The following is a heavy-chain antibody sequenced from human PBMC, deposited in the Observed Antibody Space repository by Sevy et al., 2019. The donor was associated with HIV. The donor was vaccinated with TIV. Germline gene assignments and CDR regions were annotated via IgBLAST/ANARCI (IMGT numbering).Heavy chain of an antibody. J-gene: IGHJ5*02. CDR1: GFTLSSYA. Sequence: GGSLRLSCAASGFTLSSYAMSWVRQAPAKGLEWVSSVSISGADKYYADSVKGRFTISRDNSQNLLYLQMNSLRAEDTALYYCAKALVETEDKNEFDPWGQGTLVTVSS. D-gene: IGHD2-8*02. CDR2: VSISGADK. CDR3: AKALVETEDKNEFDP. V-gene: IGHV3-23*01.